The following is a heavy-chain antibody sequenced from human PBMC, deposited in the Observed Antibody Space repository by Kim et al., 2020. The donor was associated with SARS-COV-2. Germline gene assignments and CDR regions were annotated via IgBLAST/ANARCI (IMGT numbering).Heavy chain of an antibody. CDR2: ISYDGSNK. D-gene: IGHD4-17*01. J-gene: IGHJ4*02. Sequence: GGSLRLSCAASGFTFSSYAMHWVRQAPGKGLEWVAVISYDGSNKYYADSVKGRFTISRDNSKNTLYLQMNSLRAEDTAVYYCAREVTTVVTGGFDYWGQGTLVTVSS. CDR1: GFTFSSYA. CDR3: AREVTTVVTGGFDY. V-gene: IGHV3-30*04.